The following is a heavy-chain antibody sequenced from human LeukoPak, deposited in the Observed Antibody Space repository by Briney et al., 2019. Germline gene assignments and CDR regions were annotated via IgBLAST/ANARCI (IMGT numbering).Heavy chain of an antibody. D-gene: IGHD5-24*01. CDR3: VKDRGDGYRGFDY. J-gene: IGHJ4*02. V-gene: IGHV3-33*06. CDR1: GFTFSSCG. CDR2: IWYDGTHK. Sequence: SGRSLRLSCAASGFTFSSCGFHWVRQAPGKGLEWVAVIWYDGTHKYYADSVKGRLTISRDNSKNTVYLQMNSLRAEDTAVYYCVKDRGDGYRGFDYWGQGTLVTVCS.